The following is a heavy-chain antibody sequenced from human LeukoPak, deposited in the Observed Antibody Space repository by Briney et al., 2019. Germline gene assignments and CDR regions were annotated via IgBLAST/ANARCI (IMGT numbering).Heavy chain of an antibody. J-gene: IGHJ4*02. CDR2: INRDGSEK. CDR3: ATDVGAD. CDR1: GFTFISSW. V-gene: IGHV3-7*01. Sequence: GGSLRLSCAASGFTFISSWMTCVPQSPGKGLEWVANINRDGSEKYYVDSVKGRFTISTDNAKNSLYLRMNSLRAKDTAVYYCATDVGADWGEGTLVTVSS.